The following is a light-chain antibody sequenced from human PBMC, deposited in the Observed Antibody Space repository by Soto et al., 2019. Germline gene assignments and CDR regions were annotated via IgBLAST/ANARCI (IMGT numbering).Light chain of an antibody. CDR1: QSVLHRSNNKNN. CDR2: WAS. J-gene: IGKJ2*01. Sequence: DIVMTQSPDSLAVSLGERATINCKSSQSVLHRSNNKNNLAWYQQKPGQPPKLLIYWASTRESGVPDRFSGSGSETDFTLTISSLQAEDVAIYYCQQYYASPPMYTFGQGTRLEIK. CDR3: QQYYASPPMYT. V-gene: IGKV4-1*01.